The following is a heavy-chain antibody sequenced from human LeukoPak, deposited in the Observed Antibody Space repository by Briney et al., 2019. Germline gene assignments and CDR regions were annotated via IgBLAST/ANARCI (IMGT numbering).Heavy chain of an antibody. CDR2: IYSGGNT. CDR1: GFTVSNNY. CDR3: AKDMLVTTLDY. V-gene: IGHV3-66*02. Sequence: GGSLRLSCAASGFTVSNNYMSWVRQRPGKGLEWVSVIYSGGNTYYADSVKGRFTISRDNSKNTLYLQMNSLRAEDTAVYYCAKDMLVTTLDYWGQGTLVTVSS. D-gene: IGHD4-17*01. J-gene: IGHJ4*02.